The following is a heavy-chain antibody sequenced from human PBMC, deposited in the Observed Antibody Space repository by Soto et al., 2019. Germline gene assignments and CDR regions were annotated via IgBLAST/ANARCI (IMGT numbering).Heavy chain of an antibody. CDR2: ISSSSSTI. V-gene: IGHV3-48*02. Sequence: PGESLKISCAASGFTFSSYSMNWVRQAPGKGLEWVSYISSSSSTIYYADSVKGRFTISRDNAKNSLYLQMNSLRDEDTAVYYCARDTYYDSSGFSPSWGQGTLVTVSS. CDR3: ARDTYYDSSGFSPS. J-gene: IGHJ5*02. CDR1: GFTFSSYS. D-gene: IGHD3-22*01.